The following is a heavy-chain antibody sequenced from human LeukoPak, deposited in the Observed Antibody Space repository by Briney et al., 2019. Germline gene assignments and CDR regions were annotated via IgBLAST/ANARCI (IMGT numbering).Heavy chain of an antibody. CDR2: ITGSGTYI. J-gene: IGHJ5*02. Sequence: PGGSLRLSCAASGFTFSSYAMSWVRQAPGKGLEWVSSITGSGTYIYYADSVKGRFTISRDNARDSLYLQMDSLRAEDTSVYFCARARTGGTWSFDPWGQGTLVTVSS. CDR1: GFTFSSYA. V-gene: IGHV3-21*01. D-gene: IGHD2-15*01. CDR3: ARARTGGTWSFDP.